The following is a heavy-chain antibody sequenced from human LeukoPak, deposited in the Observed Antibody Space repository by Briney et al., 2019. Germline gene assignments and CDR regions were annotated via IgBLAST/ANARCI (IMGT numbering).Heavy chain of an antibody. V-gene: IGHV3-74*01. J-gene: IGHJ4*02. Sequence: GGNLRLSCAASGFTFSRNWMHWLRQAPGKGLVWVSRINSDGSITNYADSVKGRFTISRDNAKNTLYLQMSSLRDEDTAVYYCAKIDAYWGQGTLDTVSS. CDR2: INSDGSIT. CDR3: AKIDAY. CDR1: GFTFSRNW.